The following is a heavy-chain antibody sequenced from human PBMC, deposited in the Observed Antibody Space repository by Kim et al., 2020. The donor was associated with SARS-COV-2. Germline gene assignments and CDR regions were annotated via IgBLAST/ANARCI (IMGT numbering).Heavy chain of an antibody. J-gene: IGHJ4*02. CDR2: IYYSGST. D-gene: IGHD1-7*01. Sequence: SETLSLTCTVSGGSISSGGYYWSWIRQHPGKGLEWIGYIYYSGSTYYNPSLKSRVTISVDTSKNQFSLKLSSVTAADTAVYYCARASITGTTRILDYWGQGTLVTVSS. CDR3: ARASITGTTRILDY. V-gene: IGHV4-31*03. CDR1: GGSISSGGYY.